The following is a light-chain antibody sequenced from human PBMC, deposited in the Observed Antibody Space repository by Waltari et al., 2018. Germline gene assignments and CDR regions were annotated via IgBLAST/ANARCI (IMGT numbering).Light chain of an antibody. J-gene: IGLJ3*02. CDR3: QTGGHGTWV. CDR2: VNSDGSH. Sequence: QLVLTQSPSASASLGASVKLTCTLSSGHSSNVIAWLQQQPEKGPRYLMKVNSDGSHSKGDKIPDHCSGSSSGTEHYLTISSLQSEDEADYYCQTGGHGTWVFGGGTKLTVL. V-gene: IGLV4-69*01. CDR1: SGHSSNV.